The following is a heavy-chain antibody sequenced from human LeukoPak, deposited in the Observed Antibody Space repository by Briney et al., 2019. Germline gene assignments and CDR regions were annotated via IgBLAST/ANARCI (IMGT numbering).Heavy chain of an antibody. CDR1: GFTFSNAW. V-gene: IGHV3-15*01. J-gene: IGHJ4*02. Sequence: GGSLRLSCAASGFTFSNAWMSWVRQAPGKGLEWVGRIKSKTDGGTTDYAAPVKGRFTISRDDSKNTLYLQMNSLKTEDTAVYYCTTDLHRYYYDSSGYRWGQGTLVTVSS. CDR3: TTDLHRYYYDSSGYR. CDR2: IKSKTDGGTT. D-gene: IGHD3-22*01.